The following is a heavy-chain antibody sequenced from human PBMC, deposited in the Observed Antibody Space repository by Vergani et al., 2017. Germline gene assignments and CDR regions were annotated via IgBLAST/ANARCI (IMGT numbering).Heavy chain of an antibody. Sequence: QVQLVQSGAEVKKPGSSVKVSCKASGGTFSSYAISWVRQAPGQGLEWMGGIIPIFGTANYAQKFQGRVTITADESTSTAYMELSSLRSEGTAVYYCAREDGSGSYRYYYYMDVWGKGTTVTVSS. J-gene: IGHJ6*03. CDR2: IIPIFGTA. CDR3: AREDGSGSYRYYYYMDV. CDR1: GGTFSSYA. V-gene: IGHV1-69*01. D-gene: IGHD3-10*01.